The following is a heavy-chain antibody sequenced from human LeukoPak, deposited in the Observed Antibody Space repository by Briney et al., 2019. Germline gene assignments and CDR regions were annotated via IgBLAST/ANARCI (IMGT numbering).Heavy chain of an antibody. CDR3: AGQTYSHDAFDI. V-gene: IGHV4-61*01. J-gene: IGHJ3*02. Sequence: SETLSLTCTVSGGSVSSESFYWSWIRQPPGKGLEWIGYIFYTGSTNFNPSLKSRVTISVDTSKSQFSLRLSSMTAADAALYFCAGQTYSHDAFDIWGQGTMVTVSS. CDR2: IFYTGST. CDR1: GGSVSSESFY. D-gene: IGHD2-15*01.